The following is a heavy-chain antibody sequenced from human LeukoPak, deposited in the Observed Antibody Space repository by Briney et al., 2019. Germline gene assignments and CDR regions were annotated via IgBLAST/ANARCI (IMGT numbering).Heavy chain of an antibody. V-gene: IGHV3-48*01. CDR2: ISSSGVTI. CDR3: AKVWAHDGSGNPYWHFDL. CDR1: GFTFSTCS. Sequence: GGSLRLSCAASGFTFSTCSMNWVRQAPGKGLEWVSYISSSGVTIYYADSVKGRFTISGDNSKNTLYLQMNSLRAEDTAVYYCAKVWAHDGSGNPYWHFDLWGRGTLVTVSS. D-gene: IGHD3-10*01. J-gene: IGHJ2*01.